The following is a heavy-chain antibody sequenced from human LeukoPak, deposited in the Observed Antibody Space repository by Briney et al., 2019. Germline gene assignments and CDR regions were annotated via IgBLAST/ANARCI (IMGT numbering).Heavy chain of an antibody. V-gene: IGHV4-34*01. Sequence: SETLSLTCAVYGGSFSGYYWSWIRQPPGKGLEWIGEINHSGSTNYNPSLKSRVTISINTSKNQFFLKLSSVTAADTAVYYCARGVGSSWYPYYYYYMDVWGKGTTVTVSS. J-gene: IGHJ6*03. CDR1: GGSFSGYY. CDR2: INHSGST. CDR3: ARGVGSSWYPYYYYYMDV. D-gene: IGHD6-13*01.